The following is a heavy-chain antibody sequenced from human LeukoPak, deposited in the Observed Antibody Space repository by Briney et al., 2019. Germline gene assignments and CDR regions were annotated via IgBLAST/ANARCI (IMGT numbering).Heavy chain of an antibody. Sequence: MSSETLSLTCTVSGGSISSYSWSWIRQPPGKGLEWIGYIYYSGSTNYNPSLKSRVTISVDMSKNQFSLKLSSVTAADTAVYYCATHPPKVCTGGNCTDYWGQGTLVTVSS. CDR3: ATHPPKVCTGGNCTDY. CDR1: GGSISSYS. V-gene: IGHV4-59*01. J-gene: IGHJ4*02. D-gene: IGHD2-15*01. CDR2: IYYSGST.